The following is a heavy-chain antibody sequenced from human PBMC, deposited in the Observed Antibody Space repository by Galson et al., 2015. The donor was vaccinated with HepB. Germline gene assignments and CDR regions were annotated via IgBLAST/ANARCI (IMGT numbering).Heavy chain of an antibody. Sequence: SLRLSCAASGFTFSSYGMHWVRQAPGKGLEWVAVISYDGSNKYYADSVKGRFTISRDNSKNTLYLQMNSLRAEDTAVYYCAGGEGISYYYYGRDVGGQGTTVTVSS. CDR1: GFTFSSYG. CDR3: AGGEGISYYYYGRDV. D-gene: IGHD1-14*01. J-gene: IGHJ6*02. V-gene: IGHV3-30*03. CDR2: ISYDGSNK.